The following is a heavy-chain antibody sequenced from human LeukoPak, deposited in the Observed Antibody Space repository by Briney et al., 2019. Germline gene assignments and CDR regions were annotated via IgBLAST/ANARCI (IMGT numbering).Heavy chain of an antibody. CDR3: AKNGGSQCYSHLDY. CDR2: TSGSGGST. D-gene: IGHD2-15*01. Sequence: GGSLRLSCAASGFTFSSYSMNWVRQAPGKGLEWISGTSGSGGSTYYANSVKGRFTISRDNYKNTLYMEMNSLRAEDTAVYSCAKNGGSQCYSHLDYWGRGSLVTVSS. J-gene: IGHJ4*02. CDR1: GFTFSSYS. V-gene: IGHV3-23*01.